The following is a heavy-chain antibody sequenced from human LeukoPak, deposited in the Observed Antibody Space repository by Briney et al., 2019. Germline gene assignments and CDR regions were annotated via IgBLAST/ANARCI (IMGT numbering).Heavy chain of an antibody. CDR1: GFTFSSYA. Sequence: GGSLRLSCAASGFTFSSYAMHWVRQAPGKGLEWVAVISCDGSNKYYADSVKGRFTISRDNSKNTLYLQMNSLRAEDTAVYYCARGDYGLDYWGQGTLVTVSS. J-gene: IGHJ4*02. V-gene: IGHV3-30-3*01. D-gene: IGHD4-17*01. CDR2: ISCDGSNK. CDR3: ARGDYGLDY.